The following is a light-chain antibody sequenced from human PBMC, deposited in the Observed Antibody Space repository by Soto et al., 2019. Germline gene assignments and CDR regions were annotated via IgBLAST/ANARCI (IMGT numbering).Light chain of an antibody. J-gene: IGKJ5*01. Sequence: EIVVTQSPATLSLSPVERATVSCRASQSVSSYLAWYQQKPGQAPRLLIYDASNRATGIPARFSGSGSGTDFTLTISSLEPEDFAVYYCQQRSNWPPIAFGQGTRLEIK. V-gene: IGKV3-11*01. CDR2: DAS. CDR3: QQRSNWPPIA. CDR1: QSVSSY.